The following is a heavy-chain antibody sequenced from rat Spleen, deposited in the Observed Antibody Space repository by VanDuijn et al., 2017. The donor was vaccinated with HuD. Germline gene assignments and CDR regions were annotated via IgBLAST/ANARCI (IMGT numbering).Heavy chain of an antibody. V-gene: IGHV5-31*01. CDR3: TRDLDYGGLRDYFDY. CDR2: ITNTGGST. Sequence: EVQLVESGGGLVQPGRSLKLSCVASGFTFNNYWMTWIRQAPGKGLEWVASITNTGGSTYYPDSVKGRFTISRDNAKSTLYLQMNSLRSEDTATYYCTRDLDYGGLRDYFDYWGQGVMVTVSS. CDR1: GFTFNNYW. J-gene: IGHJ2*01. D-gene: IGHD1-11*01.